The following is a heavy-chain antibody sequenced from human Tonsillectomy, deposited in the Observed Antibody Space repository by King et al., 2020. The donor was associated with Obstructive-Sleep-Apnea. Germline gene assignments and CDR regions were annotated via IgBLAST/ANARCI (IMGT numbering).Heavy chain of an antibody. CDR2: IYYTGST. CDR1: GGSISSSSYY. V-gene: IGHV4-39*07. J-gene: IGHJ4*02. D-gene: IGHD3-10*01. Sequence: QLQESGPGLVKPSETLSLTCTVSGGSISSSSYYWGWIRQPPGKGLEWIGNIYYTGSTYYNPSLKSRVTISLDTSKNQFSLRLSSVTAADTAVYYCARDFGAPPYSFDYCGQGTLVTVSS. CDR3: ARDFGAPPYSFDY.